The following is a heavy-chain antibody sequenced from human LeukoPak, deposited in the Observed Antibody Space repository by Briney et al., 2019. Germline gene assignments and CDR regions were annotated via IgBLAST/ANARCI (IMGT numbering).Heavy chain of an antibody. CDR2: ISGSGVST. Sequence: GGSLRLSCAASGFTFSSHALTWVRQAPGQGLEWVSAISGSGVSTNYADSVKGRFTISRDNSRNTLSLLMNSLRVEDTAVYYCAKVTDGTYWSFDLWGRGTLVTVSS. CDR1: GFTFSSHA. D-gene: IGHD5-24*01. V-gene: IGHV3-23*01. J-gene: IGHJ2*01. CDR3: AKVTDGTYWSFDL.